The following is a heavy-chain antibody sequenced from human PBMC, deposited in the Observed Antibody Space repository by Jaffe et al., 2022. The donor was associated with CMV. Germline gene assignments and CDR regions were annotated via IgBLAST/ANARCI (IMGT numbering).Heavy chain of an antibody. J-gene: IGHJ4*02. CDR1: GYSFGDYA. Sequence: EVQLVESGGDLVQPGRSLRLSCEASGYSFGDYAMHWVRQAPGKGLEWVAGISWNSRSLVYVDSVKGRFTISRDNAKNSLYLQMNSLRVEDTAFYYCGKGPILRGATKGPIESWGQGTLVTVSA. CDR2: ISWNSRSL. V-gene: IGHV3-9*01. CDR3: GKGPILRGATKGPIES. D-gene: IGHD3-10*01.